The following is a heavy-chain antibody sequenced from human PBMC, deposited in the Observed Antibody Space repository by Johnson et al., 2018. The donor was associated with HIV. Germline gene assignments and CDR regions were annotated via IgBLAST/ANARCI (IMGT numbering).Heavy chain of an antibody. V-gene: IGHV3-23*04. CDR2: ISDNGGSA. Sequence: VQLVESGGALVQPGGSLRLSCAVSGFTFTNYAMSWVRQAPGKGLEWVSTISDNGGSAYYADSVKGRFPISRDKSKNTVYLEMNSLRADDTAIYHCAKEKDSGYVCRAFDIWGQGTMVTVSS. J-gene: IGHJ3*02. CDR3: AKEKDSGYVCRAFDI. D-gene: IGHD5-12*01. CDR1: GFTFTNYA.